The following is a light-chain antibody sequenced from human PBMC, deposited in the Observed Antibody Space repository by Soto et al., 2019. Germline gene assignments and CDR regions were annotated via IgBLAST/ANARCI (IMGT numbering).Light chain of an antibody. J-gene: IGKJ4*01. CDR2: DAS. CDR1: QSVSKY. Sequence: EIVLTQSPATLSLSPGERATLSCRASQSVSKYLAWYQQKPGQAPRLLIHDASNRATGIPARFSGSGSGTDFTLTISSLEPEDFAVYYCQQRSNWPPITFGRGTKVEIK. CDR3: QQRSNWPPIT. V-gene: IGKV3-11*01.